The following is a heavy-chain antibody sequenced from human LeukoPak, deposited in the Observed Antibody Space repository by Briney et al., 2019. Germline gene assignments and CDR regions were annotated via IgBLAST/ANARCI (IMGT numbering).Heavy chain of an antibody. D-gene: IGHD3-22*01. J-gene: IGHJ5*02. V-gene: IGHV1-18*01. CDR3: ARYRLSDSPINWFDP. Sequence: ASVKVSCKASGYTFTSFGISWVRQAPGQGLEWMGWISAYNGNTDYAQKLQDRVTMTTDTSTNTAYMELRSLRSDDTALYYCARYRLSDSPINWFDPWGQGTLVTDSS. CDR2: ISAYNGNT. CDR1: GYTFTSFG.